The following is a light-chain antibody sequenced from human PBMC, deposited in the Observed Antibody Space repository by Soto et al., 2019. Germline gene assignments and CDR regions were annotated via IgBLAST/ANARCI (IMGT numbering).Light chain of an antibody. CDR3: LEYGRSPWT. J-gene: IGKJ1*01. CDR1: QSVSRSY. CDR2: GAS. Sequence: EIVLTQSPGTLSLSPGERATLSCRASQSVSRSYLAWYQQKPGQAPRLLIYGASSRATGIPDRFSGGGSGRDFTFTVGWLEPEDFAVYSCLEYGRSPWTFGQGTKVEIK. V-gene: IGKV3-20*01.